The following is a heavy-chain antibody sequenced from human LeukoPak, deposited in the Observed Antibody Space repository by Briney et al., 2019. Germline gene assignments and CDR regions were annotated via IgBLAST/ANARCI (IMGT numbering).Heavy chain of an antibody. V-gene: IGHV3-23*01. D-gene: IGHD4-17*01. CDR2: ISSSGGST. CDR1: EFTFSNYA. CDR3: ARITAVTTDC. Sequence: GGSLRLSCAASEFTFSNYAMSWVRQAPGKGLEWVSTISSSGGSTYYTDSVKGRFTISRDNSKNTLSLQMNSLRAEDTAIYYCARITAVTTDCWGQGTLVTVSS. J-gene: IGHJ4*02.